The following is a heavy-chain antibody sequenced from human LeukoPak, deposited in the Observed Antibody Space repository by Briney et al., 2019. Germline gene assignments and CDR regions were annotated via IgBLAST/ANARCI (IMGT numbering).Heavy chain of an antibody. Sequence: ASVKVSCKASGYTFTSYYIHWVRQAPGQGLEWMGVIDPRGDTTTYAQKFQGRVALTRDTSTSTVHMDLYSLRSEDTAVYYCAREGGPDYYDSSAKNWFDCWGQGTLVTVSS. D-gene: IGHD3-22*01. CDR2: IDPRGDTT. J-gene: IGHJ5*01. CDR1: GYTFTSYY. CDR3: AREGGPDYYDSSAKNWFDC. V-gene: IGHV1-46*01.